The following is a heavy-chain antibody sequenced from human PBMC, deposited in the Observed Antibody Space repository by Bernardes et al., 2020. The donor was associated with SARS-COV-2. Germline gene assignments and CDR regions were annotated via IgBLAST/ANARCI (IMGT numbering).Heavy chain of an antibody. CDR2: INPNTGGT. CDR3: ARTRSTLSVVATINLAFDV. J-gene: IGHJ3*01. CDR1: GYTFTDYF. D-gene: IGHD5-12*01. V-gene: IGHV1-2*02. Sequence: ASVKVSCKASGYTFTDYFIHWVRHAPGQGLEWMGWINPNTGGTYYAQKFQGRVTMTRDTSISTAYMELTSLGSDDAAVYYCARTRSTLSVVATINLAFDVWGLGTMVTVSS.